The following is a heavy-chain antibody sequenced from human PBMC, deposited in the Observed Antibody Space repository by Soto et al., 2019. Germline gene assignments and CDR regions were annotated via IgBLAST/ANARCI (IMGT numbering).Heavy chain of an antibody. V-gene: IGHV3-23*01. CDR3: AKDCGGDCYDPDAFDI. CDR1: GFTFSSYA. D-gene: IGHD2-21*01. CDR2: ISGSGGST. Sequence: GGSLRLSCAASGFTFSSYAMSWVRQAPGKGLEWVSAISGSGGSTYYADSVKGRFTISRDNSKNTRYLQMNSLRAEDTAVYYCAKDCGGDCYDPDAFDIWGQGTMVTVSS. J-gene: IGHJ3*02.